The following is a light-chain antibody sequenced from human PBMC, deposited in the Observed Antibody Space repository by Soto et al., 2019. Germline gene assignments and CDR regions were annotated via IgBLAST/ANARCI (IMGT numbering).Light chain of an antibody. CDR1: QSISRN. CDR3: QQSHSSPLS. J-gene: IGKJ4*01. V-gene: IGKV1-39*01. CDR2: TAS. Sequence: IQMTQSPSSLSASVGDRVTITCRASQSISRNLNWYQQKPGKAPELLIYTASNLQGVVPSRFSGSGSGTDFALTISILQHEDLAVYYCQQSHSSPLSFCGGTKVQF.